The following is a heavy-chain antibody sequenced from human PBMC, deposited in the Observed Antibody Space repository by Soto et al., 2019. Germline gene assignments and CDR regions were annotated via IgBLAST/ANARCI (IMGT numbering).Heavy chain of an antibody. CDR3: ARDWGAPGRGSALGYYYHFGMDV. Sequence: EVQLVESGGGLVQPGGSLRLSCAASGFTFSTYWMNWVRQAPGKGLEWVANIKEDGSEAYYVDSVKGRFTISRDNAKNSLYLDMNSLRGEDTAVYYCARDWGAPGRGSALGYYYHFGMDVCGQGTTVTVPS. J-gene: IGHJ6*02. CDR1: GFTFSTYW. V-gene: IGHV3-7*05. CDR2: IKEDGSEA. D-gene: IGHD3-16*01.